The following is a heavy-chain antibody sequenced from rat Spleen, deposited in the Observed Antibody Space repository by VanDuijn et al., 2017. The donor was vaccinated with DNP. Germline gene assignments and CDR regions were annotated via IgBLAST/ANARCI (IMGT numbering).Heavy chain of an antibody. CDR1: GFTFSDYN. CDR3: ARPDF. Sequence: EVQLVESGGGLVQPGRSLKLSCAASGFTFSDYNMAWVRQAPKKGLEWVATISYDGSSTYYRDSVKGRFTVSRDNAKSTLYLQMDSLRSEDTATYYCARPDFWGPGTMVTVSS. CDR2: ISYDGSST. V-gene: IGHV5-7*01. J-gene: IGHJ1*01.